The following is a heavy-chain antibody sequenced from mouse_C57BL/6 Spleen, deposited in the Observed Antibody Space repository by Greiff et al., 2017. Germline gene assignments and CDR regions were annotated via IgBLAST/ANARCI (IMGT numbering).Heavy chain of an antibody. J-gene: IGHJ1*03. CDR1: GFSINSDCY. Sequence: EVQLVESGPSLVRPSQTLSLTCTVTGFSINSDCYWIWIRQFPGNKLEYIGYTFYSGITYYNPSLESRTYITRDPSKNQFSLKLSSVTTEDTATYYCAGYDYLSGYFDVWGTGTTVTVSS. V-gene: IGHV3-3*01. CDR2: TFYSGIT. CDR3: AGYDYLSGYFDV. D-gene: IGHD2-4*01.